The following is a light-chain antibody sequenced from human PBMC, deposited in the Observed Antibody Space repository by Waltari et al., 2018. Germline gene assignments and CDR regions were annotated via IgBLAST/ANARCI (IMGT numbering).Light chain of an antibody. Sequence: EVVMTQPPATLSVSPGGRATLSCRASRSISINLVWYQQRPGQAPRLLIYGASTRATDIPARFSGSGSGTEFTLTISSLQSEDAAVYYCQQFNDWPRTFGQGTKVEVK. J-gene: IGKJ1*01. CDR2: GAS. V-gene: IGKV3-15*01. CDR1: RSISIN. CDR3: QQFNDWPRT.